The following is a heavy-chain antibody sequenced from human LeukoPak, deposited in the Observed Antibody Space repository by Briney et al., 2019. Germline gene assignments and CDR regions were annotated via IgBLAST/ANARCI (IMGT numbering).Heavy chain of an antibody. D-gene: IGHD3-10*01. CDR3: ARGGSGSFLYNWFDP. J-gene: IGHJ5*02. CDR1: GGSISSYY. Sequence: PSETLSLTCTVSGGSISSYYWSWIRQPPGKGLEWIGEINHSGSTNYNPSLKSRVTISVDTSKNQFSLKLSSVTAADTAVYYCARGGSGSFLYNWFDPWGQGTLVTVSS. V-gene: IGHV4-34*01. CDR2: INHSGST.